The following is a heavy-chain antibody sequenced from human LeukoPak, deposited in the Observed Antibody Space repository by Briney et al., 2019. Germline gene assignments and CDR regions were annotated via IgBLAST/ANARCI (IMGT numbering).Heavy chain of an antibody. V-gene: IGHV4-59*08. D-gene: IGHD2-2*01. CDR1: GDSISSYY. Sequence: PSETLSLTCTVSGDSISSYYWSWIRQPPGKGLEWIGYIFYSGSTRYNPSLKSRVTISVDTSKNQFSLKLSFVTAADTAVYYCARHRESCYHGMDVWGQGTTVTVSS. J-gene: IGHJ6*02. CDR3: ARHRESCYHGMDV. CDR2: IFYSGST.